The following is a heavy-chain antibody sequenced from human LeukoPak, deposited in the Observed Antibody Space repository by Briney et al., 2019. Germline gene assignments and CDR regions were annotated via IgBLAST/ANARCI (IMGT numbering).Heavy chain of an antibody. V-gene: IGHV3-30*18. CDR3: AKPLSSSTWYYFDY. Sequence: GRSLRLSCAASGFTFSSYGMHWVRQAPGKGLEWVAAISYDGSNKYYADSVKGRFTISSDNSKNTLYLQLNSLRAEDTAVYYCAKPLSSSTWYYFDYWGQGTLVTVSS. CDR2: ISYDGSNK. J-gene: IGHJ4*02. D-gene: IGHD6-13*01. CDR1: GFTFSSYG.